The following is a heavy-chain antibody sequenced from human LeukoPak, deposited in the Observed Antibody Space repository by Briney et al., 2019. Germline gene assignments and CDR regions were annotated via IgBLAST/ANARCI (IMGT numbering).Heavy chain of an antibody. J-gene: IGHJ4*02. CDR3: ARDGGYCSSTNCYDY. CDR1: GGSIGSYY. V-gene: IGHV4-59*01. Sequence: PSETLSLTXTVSGGSIGSYYWSWIRQPPGKGLEWIGYIYYSGSTNYNPSLKSRVTISVDTSKNQFSLKLRSVTAADTAVYYCARDGGYCSSTNCYDYWGQGTLVTVSS. CDR2: IYYSGST. D-gene: IGHD2-2*03.